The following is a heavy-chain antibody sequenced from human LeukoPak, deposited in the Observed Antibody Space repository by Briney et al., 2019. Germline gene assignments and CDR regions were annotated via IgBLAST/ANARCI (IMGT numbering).Heavy chain of an antibody. CDR3: ARDRGWYYYDSSGYYD. CDR2: IIPIFGTA. Sequence: SVKVSCKASGGTFSSYAISWVRQAPGQGLEWMGGIIPIFGTANYAQKFQGRVTITADESTSTAYMELSSLRSEDTAVYYCARDRGWYYYDSSGYYDWGQGTLVTVSS. D-gene: IGHD3-22*01. V-gene: IGHV1-69*13. CDR1: GGTFSSYA. J-gene: IGHJ4*02.